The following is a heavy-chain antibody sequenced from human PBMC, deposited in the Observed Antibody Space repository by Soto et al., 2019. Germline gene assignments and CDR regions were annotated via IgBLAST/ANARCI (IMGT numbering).Heavy chain of an antibody. CDR1: GGTFSSYA. Sequence: QVQLVQSGAEVKKPGSSVKVSCKASGGTFSSYAISWVRQAPGQGLEWMGGIIPIFGTANYAQKFQGRVTIGADHSTKTAYMELSSLRCEDTAVYYRARTDRGGYYYYSDMDVWGQGTTVTVSS. CDR3: ARTDRGGYYYYSDMDV. CDR2: IIPIFGTA. J-gene: IGHJ6*02. V-gene: IGHV1-69*01. D-gene: IGHD3-16*01.